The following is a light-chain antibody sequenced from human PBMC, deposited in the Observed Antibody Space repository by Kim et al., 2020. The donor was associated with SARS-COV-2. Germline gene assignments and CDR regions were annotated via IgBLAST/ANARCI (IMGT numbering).Light chain of an antibody. CDR1: QGINNF. V-gene: IGKV1-16*02. Sequence: ASVGDTVTITCRASQGINNFLAWIQQKPGKAPKSLIFGASSLQTGVPSKFSGSGSGTDFTLTISSLQPEDFATYYCQQYNSYPITFGQGTRLEIK. CDR2: GAS. CDR3: QQYNSYPIT. J-gene: IGKJ5*01.